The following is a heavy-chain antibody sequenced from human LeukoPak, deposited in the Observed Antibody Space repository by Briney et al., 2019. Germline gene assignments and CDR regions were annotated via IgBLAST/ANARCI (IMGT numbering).Heavy chain of an antibody. CDR2: INHSGST. Sequence: SETLSLTCAVYGGSFSGYYWSWIRQPPGKGLEWIGEINHSGSTNYNPSLKSRVTISVDTSKNQFSLKLSSVTAADTAVYYCARAKLLRSYRLRDYFDYWGQGTLVTVSS. V-gene: IGHV4-34*01. J-gene: IGHJ4*02. CDR3: ARAKLLRSYRLRDYFDY. CDR1: GGSFSGYY. D-gene: IGHD3-10*01.